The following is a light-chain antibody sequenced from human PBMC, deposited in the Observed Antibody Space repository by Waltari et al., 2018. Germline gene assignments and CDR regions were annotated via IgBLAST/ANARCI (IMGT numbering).Light chain of an antibody. CDR2: HAS. CDR1: QSVDNY. CDR3: HQRSNWPIT. Sequence: EIVLTQSPATLSLSPGERATLSCRASQSVDNYLLWYQQKPGQTPRLVMYHASNRATGIPTRFSGSGSGTGFTLTISSLEPEDFAVYYCHQRSNWPITFGQGTRLEIK. V-gene: IGKV3-11*01. J-gene: IGKJ5*01.